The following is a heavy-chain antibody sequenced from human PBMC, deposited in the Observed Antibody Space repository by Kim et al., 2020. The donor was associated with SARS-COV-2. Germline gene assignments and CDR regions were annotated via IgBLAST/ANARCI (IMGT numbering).Heavy chain of an antibody. J-gene: IGHJ3*01. CDR1: GYTFTSQG. CDR2: ISPLNGKT. D-gene: IGHD1-7*01. Sequence: ASVKVSCKASGYTFTSQGINWVRQAPGQGPEWMGWISPLNGKTKFAQKFQGRVVMTSETSTTKVEMELRSLTSDDTALYYCARDGGITRGIDVWGQGT. CDR3: ARDGGITRGIDV. V-gene: IGHV1-18*01.